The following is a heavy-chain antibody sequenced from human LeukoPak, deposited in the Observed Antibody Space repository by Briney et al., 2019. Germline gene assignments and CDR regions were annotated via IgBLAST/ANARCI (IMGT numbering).Heavy chain of an antibody. V-gene: IGHV3-53*01. J-gene: IGHJ6*04. CDR3: AKDLFGQQLVWGDV. D-gene: IGHD6-13*01. CDR2: IYSGGST. Sequence: GGSLRLSCAASGFTVSSNYMSWVRQAPGKGLEWVSVIYSGGSTYYADSVKGRFTISRDNSKHTVSLQMNSLRGEDTAVYYCAKDLFGQQLVWGDVWGKGTTVTISS. CDR1: GFTVSSNY.